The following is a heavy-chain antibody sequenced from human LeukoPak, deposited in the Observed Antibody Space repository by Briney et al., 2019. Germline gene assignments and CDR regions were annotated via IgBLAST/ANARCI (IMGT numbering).Heavy chain of an antibody. CDR1: GFTVSNNY. D-gene: IGHD3-22*01. Sequence: GSLRLSCAASGFTVSNNYMSWIRQPPGKGLEWIGEINHSGSTNYNPSLKSRVTISVDTSKNQFSLKLSSVTAADTAVYYCARVRARYYDSSGYYYYRGQGTLVTVSS. CDR2: INHSGST. J-gene: IGHJ4*02. V-gene: IGHV4-34*01. CDR3: ARVRARYYDSSGYYYY.